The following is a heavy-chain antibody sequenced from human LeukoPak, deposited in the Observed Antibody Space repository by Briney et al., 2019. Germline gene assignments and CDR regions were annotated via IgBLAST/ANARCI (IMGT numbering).Heavy chain of an antibody. CDR3: ARDSGSYYAFDY. CDR2: ISSGSGYI. D-gene: IGHD1-26*01. V-gene: IGHV3-21*01. CDR1: GFTFSTYS. J-gene: IGHJ4*02. Sequence: GRSLRLSCAASGFTFSTYSMNWVRQAPGKGLECVSSISSGSGYIYYADSVKGRFTISRDNAKNPLNLQMNSLRAEDTAVYYCARDSGSYYAFDYWGQGTLVTVSS.